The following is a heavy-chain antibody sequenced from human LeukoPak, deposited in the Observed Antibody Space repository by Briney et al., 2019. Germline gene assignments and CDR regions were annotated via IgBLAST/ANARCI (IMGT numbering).Heavy chain of an antibody. D-gene: IGHD6-6*01. J-gene: IGHJ4*02. V-gene: IGHV1-18*01. CDR1: GYTFTSYG. Sequence: ASVKLSCKASGYTFTSYGISWVRQAPGQGLEWMGWISAYNGNTNYAQKLQGRVTMTTDTSTSTAYMELRRLRSDDTAVYYCARDSSFEYFDYWGQGTLVTVSS. CDR2: ISAYNGNT. CDR3: ARDSSFEYFDY.